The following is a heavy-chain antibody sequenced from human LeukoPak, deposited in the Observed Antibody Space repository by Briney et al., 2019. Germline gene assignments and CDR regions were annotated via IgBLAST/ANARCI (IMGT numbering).Heavy chain of an antibody. CDR2: IIPIFGTA. Sequence: GASVKVSCKASGGTFSSYAISWVRQAPGQGLEWMGGIIPIFGTANYAQKFQGRVTITADESTSTAYMELSRLRSDDTAVYYCAREMSGATIDYWGQGTLVTVSS. V-gene: IGHV1-69*13. J-gene: IGHJ4*02. D-gene: IGHD1-26*01. CDR1: GGTFSSYA. CDR3: AREMSGATIDY.